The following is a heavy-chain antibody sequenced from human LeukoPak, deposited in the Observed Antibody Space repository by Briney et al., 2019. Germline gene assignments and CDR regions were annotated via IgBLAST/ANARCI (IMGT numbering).Heavy chain of an antibody. CDR3: ARGGSTVTTTLYYFDY. D-gene: IGHD4-17*01. CDR1: GGSFSGYY. J-gene: IGHJ4*02. CDR2: INHSGST. V-gene: IGHV4-34*01. Sequence: SETLSLTCAVYGGSFSGYYWSWIRQPPGKGLEWIGEINHSGSTKYNPSLKSRVTISVDTSKNQFSLKLSSVTAADTAVYYCARGGSTVTTTLYYFDYWGQGTLVTVSS.